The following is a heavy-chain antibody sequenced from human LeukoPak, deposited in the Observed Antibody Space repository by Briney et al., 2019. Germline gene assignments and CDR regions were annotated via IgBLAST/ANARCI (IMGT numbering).Heavy chain of an antibody. CDR3: ARDLEYCSSTSCSDY. D-gene: IGHD2-2*01. CDR1: GFTFSSYG. Sequence: GGSLRLSCAASGFTFSSYGMHWVRQAPGKGLERVAVIWYDGSSKYYADSVKGRFTISRDNSKNTLYLQMNSLRAEDTAVYYCARDLEYCSSTSCSDYWGQGTLVTVSS. V-gene: IGHV3-33*01. J-gene: IGHJ4*02. CDR2: IWYDGSSK.